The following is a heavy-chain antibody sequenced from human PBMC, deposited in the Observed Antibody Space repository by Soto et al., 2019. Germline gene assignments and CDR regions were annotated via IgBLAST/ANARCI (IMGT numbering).Heavy chain of an antibody. V-gene: IGHV4-34*01. J-gene: IGHJ4*02. CDR2: INHSGST. Sequence: QVQLQQWGAGLLKPSETLSLTCAVYGGSFSGYYWSWIRQPPGKGLEWIGEINHSGSTNYNPSLKSRVPISVDTSKNQFSLKLSSVTAADTAVYYCARGGGGATPYDYWGQGTLVTVSS. CDR3: ARGGGGATPYDY. CDR1: GGSFSGYY. D-gene: IGHD1-26*01.